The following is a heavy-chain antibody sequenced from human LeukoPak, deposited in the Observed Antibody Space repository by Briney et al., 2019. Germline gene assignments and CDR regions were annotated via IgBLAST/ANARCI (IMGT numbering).Heavy chain of an antibody. CDR3: ARPSAIYDPVSHFDY. D-gene: IGHD2/OR15-2a*01. CDR2: IYYSGST. V-gene: IGHV4-39*01. J-gene: IGHJ4*02. CDR1: GGYIGTSNYY. Sequence: SETLSLTCTVSGGYIGTSNYYWGWIRQPPGKGLEWIGSIYYSGSTYYNPSLKSRGTISVDTSKNQFSLKLTSVTATDTAVYYCARPSAIYDPVSHFDYWGQGTLVTVSS.